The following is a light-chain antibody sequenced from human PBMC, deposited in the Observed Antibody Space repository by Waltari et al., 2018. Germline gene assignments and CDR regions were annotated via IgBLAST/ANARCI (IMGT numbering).Light chain of an antibody. CDR1: QSVLYSSNNKNY. J-gene: IGKJ1*01. V-gene: IGKV4-1*01. CDR2: WAS. CDR3: QQYYAVRRT. Sequence: DLVMTQSPEFLAVPLGERATINCKSSQSVLYSSNNKNYLAWYQQKPGQPPKLLIHWASNRESGVPDRFSGSGSGTDFTLTISSLQAEDVAVYYCQQYYAVRRTFGQGTKVEV.